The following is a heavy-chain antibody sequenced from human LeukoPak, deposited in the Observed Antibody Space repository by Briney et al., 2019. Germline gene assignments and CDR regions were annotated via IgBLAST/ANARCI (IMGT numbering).Heavy chain of an antibody. CDR2: MNPNSGNT. CDR3: ARLIGGSGYDRDY. CDR1: GYTFTSYD. Sequence: ASVKVSCKASGYTFTSYDINWVRQATGQGLEWMGWMNPNSGNTGYAQKFQGRVTITADESTSTAYMELSSLRSEDTAVYYCARLIGGSGYDRDYWGQGTLVTVSS. D-gene: IGHD5-12*01. V-gene: IGHV1-8*01. J-gene: IGHJ4*02.